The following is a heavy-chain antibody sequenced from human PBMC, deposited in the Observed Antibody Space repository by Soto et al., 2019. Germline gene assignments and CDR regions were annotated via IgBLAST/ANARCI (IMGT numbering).Heavy chain of an antibody. V-gene: IGHV1-58*02. CDR1: GFTFSNSA. CDR2: IIVGSGNT. Sequence: QMQLVQSGPEVKRPGTSVKVSCKASGFTFSNSAMQWVRQARGQRFEWIGWIIVGSGNTNYAQKFQERVTITRDMSTSTAYMELSSLRSEDTAVYYCAGGVTTVTSFDDYWGQGTLVTVSS. CDR3: AGGVTTVTSFDDY. J-gene: IGHJ4*02. D-gene: IGHD4-17*01.